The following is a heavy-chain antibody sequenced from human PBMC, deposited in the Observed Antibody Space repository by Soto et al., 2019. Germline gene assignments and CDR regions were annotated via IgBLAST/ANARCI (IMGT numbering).Heavy chain of an antibody. CDR1: GFTFSSYA. V-gene: IGHV3-30*04. J-gene: IGHJ6*02. D-gene: IGHD5-12*01. CDR3: ARDLGLATIERYYYGMDV. Sequence: GGSLRLSCAASGFTFSSYAMHWVRQAPGKGLEWVAVISYDGSNKYYADSVKGRFTISRDNSKNTLYLQMNSLRAEDTAVYYCARDLGLATIERYYYGMDVWGQGTTVTVSS. CDR2: ISYDGSNK.